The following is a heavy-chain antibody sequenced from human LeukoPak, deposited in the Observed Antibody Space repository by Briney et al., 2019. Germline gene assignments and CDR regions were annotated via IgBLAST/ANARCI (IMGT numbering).Heavy chain of an antibody. D-gene: IGHD1-26*01. J-gene: IGHJ5*02. Sequence: SETLSLTCIVSGGSISNYYWSWIRQSAGKGLEWIGRINTSGSTNYHPFLKSRVTMSVDTSKNQFSLRLSYVTAADTAVYYCAREVSVGATRTLDPWGQGTLVTVSS. CDR3: AREVSVGATRTLDP. CDR2: INTSGST. CDR1: GGSISNYY. V-gene: IGHV4-4*07.